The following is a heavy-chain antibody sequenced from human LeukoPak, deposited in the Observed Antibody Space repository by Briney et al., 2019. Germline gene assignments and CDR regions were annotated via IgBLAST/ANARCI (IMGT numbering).Heavy chain of an antibody. J-gene: IGHJ4*02. Sequence: SETLSLTCAVYGGSFSGYYWSWIRQPPGKGLEWIGEINHSGSTNYNPSLKSRVTISVDTSKNQFSLKLSSVTAADTAVYYCARGSPGNLFAYWGQGTLVTVSS. CDR2: INHSGST. CDR1: GGSFSGYY. V-gene: IGHV4-34*01. CDR3: ARGSPGNLFAY.